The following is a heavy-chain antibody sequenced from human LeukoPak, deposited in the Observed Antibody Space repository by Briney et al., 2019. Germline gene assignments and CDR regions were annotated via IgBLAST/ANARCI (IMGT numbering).Heavy chain of an antibody. CDR3: ARQIGGFDY. V-gene: IGHV1-2*02. D-gene: IGHD2/OR15-2a*01. Sequence: ASVKVSCKASGYTFTGYYMHCVRQAPGQGLEWMGWINPNSGGTNYAQKFQGRVTMTEDTSTDTAYMELSSLRSEDTAVYYCARQIGGFDYWGQGTLVTVSS. J-gene: IGHJ4*02. CDR1: GYTFTGYY. CDR2: INPNSGGT.